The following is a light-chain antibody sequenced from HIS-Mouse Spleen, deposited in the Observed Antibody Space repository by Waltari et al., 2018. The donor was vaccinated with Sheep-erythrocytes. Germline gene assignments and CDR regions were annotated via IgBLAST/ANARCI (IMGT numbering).Light chain of an antibody. CDR1: SSAVGGYNY. V-gene: IGLV2-11*01. CDR3: CSYAGSYNHV. Sequence: QSALTQPRSVSGSPGQSVTISSTGTSSAVGGYNYGSWYQQHPGKAPKLMIYDVSKRPSGVPDRFSGSKSGNTASLTISGLQAEDEADYYCCSYAGSYNHVFATGTKVTVL. J-gene: IGLJ1*01. CDR2: DVS.